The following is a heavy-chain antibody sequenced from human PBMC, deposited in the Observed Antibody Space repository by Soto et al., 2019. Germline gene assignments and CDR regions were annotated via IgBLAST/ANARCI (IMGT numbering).Heavy chain of an antibody. CDR2: LSADNGNT. D-gene: IGHD6-6*01. V-gene: IGHV1-18*04. CDR1: ASTFPSYG. Sequence: VSWPAFASTFPSYGISWLRQTHGQGLEWMGWLSADNGNTNYAQKFQGRVTITADESTSTAYMELSSLRSEDTAVYYCARDALIAARRHYCCYVMDGLGQGTTVTVS. CDR3: ARDALIAARRHYCCYVMDG. J-gene: IGHJ6*02.